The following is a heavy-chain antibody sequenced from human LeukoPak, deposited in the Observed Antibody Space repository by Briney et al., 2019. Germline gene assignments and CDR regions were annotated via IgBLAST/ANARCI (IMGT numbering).Heavy chain of an antibody. CDR2: IYYSGST. CDR3: ARGYGDYVRASFDY. J-gene: IGHJ4*02. CDR1: GGSISSYY. D-gene: IGHD4-17*01. V-gene: IGHV4-59*12. Sequence: PSETLSLTCTVSGGSISSYYWSWIRQPPGKGLEWIGYIYYSGSTNYNPSLKSRVTISVDTSKNQFSLNLSSLTAADTAVYYCARGYGDYVRASFDYWGQGTLVTVSS.